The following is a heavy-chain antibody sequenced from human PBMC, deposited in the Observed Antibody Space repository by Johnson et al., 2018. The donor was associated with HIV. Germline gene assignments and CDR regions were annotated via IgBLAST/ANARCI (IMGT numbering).Heavy chain of an antibody. CDR3: ARGNLYYSTDAFDI. Sequence: VQLVESGGGLVQPGGSLRLSCAASGFTFSSYWMTWVRQAPGTGLEWVANIKQDGSEKNYLDSVKGRFTISRDNAKNALFLHMNSLRVEDTAVYYCARGNLYYSTDAFDIWGQGTMVTVSS. CDR1: GFTFSSYW. CDR2: IKQDGSEK. D-gene: IGHD3-10*01. V-gene: IGHV3-7*01. J-gene: IGHJ3*02.